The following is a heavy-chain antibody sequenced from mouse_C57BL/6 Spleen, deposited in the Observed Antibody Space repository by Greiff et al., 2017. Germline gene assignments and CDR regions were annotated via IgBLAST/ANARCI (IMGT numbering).Heavy chain of an antibody. V-gene: IGHV1-80*01. CDR2: IYPGDGDT. D-gene: IGHD1-1*02. J-gene: IGHJ4*01. CDR3: ARGTVVYAMDY. CDR1: GYAFSSYW. Sequence: VQLQQSGAELVKPGASVKISCKASGYAFSSYWMNWVKQRPGKGLEWIGQIYPGDGDTNYNGKFKGKATLTADRSSSTAYMQLSSLTSEDSAVYFCARGTVVYAMDYWGQGTSVTVSS.